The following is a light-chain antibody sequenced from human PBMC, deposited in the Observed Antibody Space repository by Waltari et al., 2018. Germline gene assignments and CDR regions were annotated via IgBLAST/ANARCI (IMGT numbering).Light chain of an antibody. Sequence: QSVLTQPPSLSGAPGQRVPISCAGNSSNIGGGFVVTWYQQFPGSAPRLLISVNNNRPSGVPDRFSASKSGTSASLAVSGLQAQDEADYYCQSYDISLSAYVFGGGTKLTVL. CDR1: SSNIGGGFV. CDR3: QSYDISLSAYV. CDR2: VNN. J-gene: IGLJ3*02. V-gene: IGLV1-40*01.